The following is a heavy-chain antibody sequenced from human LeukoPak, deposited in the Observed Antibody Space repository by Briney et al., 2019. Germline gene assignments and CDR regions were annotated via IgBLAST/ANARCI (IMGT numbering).Heavy chain of an antibody. CDR1: GFTFSSYW. CDR2: IKQDGSEK. V-gene: IGHV3-7*03. J-gene: IGHJ4*02. CDR3: TTIPVDTPIPY. Sequence: GGSLRLSCAASGFTFSSYWMSWVCQAPGKGLEWVANIKQDGSEKYYVDSVKGRFTISRDNAKNSLYLQMNSLRAEDTAVYYCTTIPVDTPIPYWGQGTLVTVSS. D-gene: IGHD5-18*01.